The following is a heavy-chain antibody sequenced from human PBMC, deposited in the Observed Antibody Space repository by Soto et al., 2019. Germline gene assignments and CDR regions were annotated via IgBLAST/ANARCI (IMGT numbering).Heavy chain of an antibody. CDR1: GFTFSSYA. V-gene: IGHV3-23*01. CDR3: AKDMVRGTVYGMDV. Sequence: EVQLLESGGGLVQPGGSLRLSCAASGFTFSSYAMSWVRQAPGKGLEWVSAISGSGGSTYYADSVKGRFTISRDNSKNTLYLQMNSLRADDTAVYYCAKDMVRGTVYGMDVWGQGPTVTVSS. J-gene: IGHJ6*02. CDR2: ISGSGGST. D-gene: IGHD3-10*01.